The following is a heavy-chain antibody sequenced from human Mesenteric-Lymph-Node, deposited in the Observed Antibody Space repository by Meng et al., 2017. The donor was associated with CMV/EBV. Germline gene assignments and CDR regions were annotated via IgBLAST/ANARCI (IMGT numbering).Heavy chain of an antibody. Sequence: GGSLKISCAASGFTFSSYAINWVRQAPGKGLEWVSTISGSGVSTYYADSVKGRFTISRDNSKNTLYLQMNSLRAEDTAVYYCAKGYCSSTSCYITSYWGQGTLVTVSS. CDR1: GFTFSSYA. CDR3: AKGYCSSTSCYITSY. D-gene: IGHD2-2*02. CDR2: ISGSGVST. J-gene: IGHJ4*02. V-gene: IGHV3-23*01.